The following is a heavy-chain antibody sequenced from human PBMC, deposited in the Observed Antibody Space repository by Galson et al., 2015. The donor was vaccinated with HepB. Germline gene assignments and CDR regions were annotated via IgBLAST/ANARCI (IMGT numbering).Heavy chain of an antibody. Sequence: SETLSLTCTVSGGSISSYYWSWIRQPPGKGLEWIGYIYYSGSTNYNPSPKSRVTISVDTSKNQFSLKLSSVTAADTAVYYCAREWRLQSLWYFDYWGQGTLVTVSS. CDR3: AREWRLQSLWYFDY. CDR2: IYYSGST. CDR1: GGSISSYY. V-gene: IGHV4-59*01. D-gene: IGHD5-24*01. J-gene: IGHJ4*02.